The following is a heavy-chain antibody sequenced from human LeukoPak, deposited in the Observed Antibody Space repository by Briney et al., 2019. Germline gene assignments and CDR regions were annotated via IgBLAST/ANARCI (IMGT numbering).Heavy chain of an antibody. CDR2: IYYSGST. D-gene: IGHD6-13*01. J-gene: IGHJ4*02. Sequence: SSETLSLTCTVSGGSISSSSYYWGWIRQPPGKGLEWIGSIYYSGSTYCNPSLKSRVTISVDTSKNQFSLKLSSVTAADTAVYYCARVSSSYPDYWGQGTLVTVSS. CDR1: GGSISSSSYY. CDR3: ARVSSSYPDY. V-gene: IGHV4-39*07.